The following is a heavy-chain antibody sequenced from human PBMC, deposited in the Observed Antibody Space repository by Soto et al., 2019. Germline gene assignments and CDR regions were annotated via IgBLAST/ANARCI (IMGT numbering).Heavy chain of an antibody. D-gene: IGHD6-13*01. Sequence: SVKVSCKASGGTFSSYTISWVRQAPGQGLEWMGRIIPILGIANYAQKFQGRVTMTRNTSINTAYMELSSLRSEDTAIYYCARGPSSSSRLFDYWGQGALVTVSS. V-gene: IGHV1-69*02. CDR3: ARGPSSSSRLFDY. J-gene: IGHJ4*02. CDR2: IIPILGIA. CDR1: GGTFSSYT.